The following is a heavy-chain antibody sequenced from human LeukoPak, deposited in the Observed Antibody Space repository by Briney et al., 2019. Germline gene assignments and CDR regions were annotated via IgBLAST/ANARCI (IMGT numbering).Heavy chain of an antibody. V-gene: IGHV1-2*02. J-gene: IGHJ4*02. CDR1: GGTFSSYA. CDR2: TNPNSGGT. Sequence: ASVKVSCKASGGTFSSYAISLVRQAPGQGLEWMGWTNPNSGGTNYAQKFQGRVTMTRDTSISTAYMELSRLRSDDTAVYYCARDTTGTSIDYWGQGTLVTVSS. CDR3: ARDTTGTSIDY. D-gene: IGHD1-1*01.